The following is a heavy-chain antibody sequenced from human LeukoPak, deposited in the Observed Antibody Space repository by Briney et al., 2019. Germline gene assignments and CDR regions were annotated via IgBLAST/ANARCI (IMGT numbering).Heavy chain of an antibody. CDR2: IYYSGST. J-gene: IGHJ4*02. Sequence: PSETLSLTCTVSGGSISSSSYYWGWIRQPPGKGLEWIGSIYYSGSTYYNPSLKSRVTISVDTSKNQFSLKLSSVTAADTAVYYCARMSGSHIDYWGQGTLVTVSS. D-gene: IGHD1-26*01. CDR1: GGSISSSSYY. CDR3: ARMSGSHIDY. V-gene: IGHV4-39*07.